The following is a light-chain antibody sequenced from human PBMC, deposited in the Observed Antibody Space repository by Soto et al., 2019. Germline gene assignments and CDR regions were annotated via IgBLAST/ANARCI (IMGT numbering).Light chain of an antibody. CDR1: TGDVTSGHY. V-gene: IGLV7-46*01. J-gene: IGLJ1*01. Sequence: QAVVTQEPSLTVSPGGTVTLTCGSSTGDVTSGHYPYWFQQKPGQAPRTLIYDTSNKHSWTPARFSGSLLGGKAAPTLSGAQPEDEAEYYCMISFSGPYFFGTGTKVTVL. CDR2: DTS. CDR3: MISFSGPYF.